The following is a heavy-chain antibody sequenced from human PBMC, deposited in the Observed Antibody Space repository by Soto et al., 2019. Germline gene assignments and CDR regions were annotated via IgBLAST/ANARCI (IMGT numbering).Heavy chain of an antibody. J-gene: IGHJ6*01. CDR1: CASVSGQC. CDR3: ARGGITMAWNYYCYGMEV. V-gene: IGHV4-34*01. CDR2: IIPTGST. D-gene: IGHD3-10*01. Sequence: SETLSLTCAVSCASVSGQCWSCVRQPPGKGLEWFVEIIPTGSTTYNPSLKSRLSFSLDTSKNHFSLNLSSVSVAETAVYYCARGGITMAWNYYCYGMEVWGQGTPVTVSS.